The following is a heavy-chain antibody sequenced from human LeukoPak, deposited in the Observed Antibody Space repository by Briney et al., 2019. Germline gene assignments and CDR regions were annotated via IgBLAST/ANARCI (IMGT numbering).Heavy chain of an antibody. V-gene: IGHV3-64*01. Sequence: GGSLRLSCAASGFTFRSYGMHWVRQAPGKGLEYVAAISSNGGSTDYANSVKGRFTISRDNSKNTLYLQMGSLRAEDMAVYYCARICSSYDYDYWGQGTLVTVSS. CDR1: GFTFRSYG. J-gene: IGHJ4*02. CDR3: ARICSSYDYDY. CDR2: ISSNGGST. D-gene: IGHD6-6*01.